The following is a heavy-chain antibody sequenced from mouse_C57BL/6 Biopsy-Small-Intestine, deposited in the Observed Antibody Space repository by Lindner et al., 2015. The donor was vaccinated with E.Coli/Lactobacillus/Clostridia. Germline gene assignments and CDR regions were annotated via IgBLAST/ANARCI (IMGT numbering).Heavy chain of an antibody. CDR1: GDIISSND. J-gene: IGHJ2*01. CDR3: VRDLGFHYFDY. Sequence: SVKVSCKVSGDIISSNDFSWVRQAPGQGLEWMGWVNGDNGNTDYPQKFQGRVTMTTDTSTSTVYMELRSLTSDDTAIYYCVRDLGFHYFDYWGQGTLLTVSS. V-gene: IGHV14-4*02. D-gene: IGHD3-3*01. CDR2: VNGDNGNT.